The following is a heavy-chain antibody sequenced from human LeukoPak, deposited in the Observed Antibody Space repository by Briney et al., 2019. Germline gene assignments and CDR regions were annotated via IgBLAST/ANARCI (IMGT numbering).Heavy chain of an antibody. Sequence: GGSLRLSCAASGFTFSDYTLNWVRQAPGKGLEWVSSISYSSEYIYYADSVGGRFTISRDNAKNSLHLQMNSLRAEDTAIYYCATDRGGYDPLDYWGQGTLVTVSS. CDR2: ISYSSEYI. CDR1: GFTFSDYT. D-gene: IGHD5-12*01. CDR3: ATDRGGYDPLDY. J-gene: IGHJ4*02. V-gene: IGHV3-21*01.